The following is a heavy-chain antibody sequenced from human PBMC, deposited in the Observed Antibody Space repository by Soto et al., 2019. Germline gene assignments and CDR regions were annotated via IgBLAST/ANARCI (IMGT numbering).Heavy chain of an antibody. CDR2: LYYGRSA. CDR3: ALRSMAVVPEY. CDR1: GDSISSYY. V-gene: IGHV4-59*01. Sequence: QVQLQESGPGLVKPSETLSLTCAVSGDSISSYYCMWIRQPPGKGLESIGYLYYGRSANYNPSLKGRVTLSGETSTNQCSLTLGSMTAADTAVYYCALRSMAVVPEYWGQGTLVTVSS. J-gene: IGHJ4*02. D-gene: IGHD3-22*01.